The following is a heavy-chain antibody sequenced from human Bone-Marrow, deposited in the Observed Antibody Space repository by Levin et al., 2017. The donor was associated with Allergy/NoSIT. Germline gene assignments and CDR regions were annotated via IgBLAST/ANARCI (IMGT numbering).Heavy chain of an antibody. CDR3: AKGGVDCSAAACSLD. J-gene: IGHJ4*02. Sequence: GESLKISCAASGFTFTNYGIHWVRQAPGKGLEGGAGISHGAGNIFYADCVKGRFTIYRDNSKNTVYLQMNSLRPEDTAVYYCAKGGVDCSAAACSLDWGQGTLVTVSS. V-gene: IGHV3-30*18. D-gene: IGHD2-15*01. CDR1: GFTFTNYG. CDR2: ISHGAGNI.